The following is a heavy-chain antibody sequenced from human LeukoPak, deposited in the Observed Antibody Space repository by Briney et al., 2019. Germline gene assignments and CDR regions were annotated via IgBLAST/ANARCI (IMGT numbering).Heavy chain of an antibody. Sequence: PGGSLELSCAASGFTFSGSAMHWVRQAPGKGLEWVAVISYDGSNKYYADSVKGRFTISRDNSKNTLYLQMNSLRAEDTAVYYCAKKEDWGQGTLVTVSS. CDR3: AKKED. CDR2: ISYDGSNK. J-gene: IGHJ4*02. CDR1: GFTFSGSA. V-gene: IGHV3-30*18.